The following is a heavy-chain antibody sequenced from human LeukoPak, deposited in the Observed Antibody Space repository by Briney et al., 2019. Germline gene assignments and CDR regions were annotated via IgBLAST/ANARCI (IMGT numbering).Heavy chain of an antibody. CDR2: INPNSGGT. V-gene: IGHV1-2*02. CDR3: AREGNYDFWSGYYLLAHSSRYYYGMDV. J-gene: IGHJ6*02. CDR1: GYTFTGYY. Sequence: ASVKVSCKASGYTFTGYYMHWVRQAPGQGLEWMGWINPNSGGTNYAQKFQGRVTMTRDTSISTAYMELSRLRSDDTAVYYCAREGNYDFWSGYYLLAHSSRYYYGMDVWGQGTTVTVSS. D-gene: IGHD3-3*01.